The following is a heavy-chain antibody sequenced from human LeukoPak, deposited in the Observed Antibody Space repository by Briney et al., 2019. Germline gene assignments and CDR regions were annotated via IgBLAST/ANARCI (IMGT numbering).Heavy chain of an antibody. CDR3: ARNYGDFGFDY. CDR1: GGSISSGGYS. CDR2: IYHSGST. Sequence: SQTLSLTYAVSGGSISSGGYSWSWIRQPPGKGLEWIGYIYHSGSTYYNPSLESRVTISVDRSKNQFSLKLSSVTAADTAVYYCARNYGDFGFDYWGQGTLVTVSS. D-gene: IGHD4-17*01. J-gene: IGHJ4*02. V-gene: IGHV4-30-2*01.